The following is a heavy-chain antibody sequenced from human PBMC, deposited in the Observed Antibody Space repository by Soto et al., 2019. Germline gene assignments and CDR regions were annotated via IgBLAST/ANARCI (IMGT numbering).Heavy chain of an antibody. V-gene: IGHV3-30-3*01. CDR3: ARDKRDLRFLEWSYYFDY. CDR1: GFTFSNYA. CDR2: ISYDGSNK. J-gene: IGHJ4*02. D-gene: IGHD3-3*01. Sequence: QVQLVESGGGVVQPGRCLRLSCAPSGFTFSNYAMHWVRQAPGKGLEWVAVISYDGSNKYYADSVKGRFTISRDNSKNTLYLQMNSLRAEDTAVYYCARDKRDLRFLEWSYYFDYWGQGTLVTVSS.